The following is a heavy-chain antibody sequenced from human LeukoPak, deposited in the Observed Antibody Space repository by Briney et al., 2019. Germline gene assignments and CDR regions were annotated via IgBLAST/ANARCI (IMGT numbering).Heavy chain of an antibody. Sequence: PGGSLRLSCAASAFTFSSYAMSWVRQAPGKGLEWVANIKQDGSEKYYVDSVKGRFTISRDNAKNSLYLQMNSLRAEDTAVYYCARDLRFLEWLSIYYYYGMDVWGQGTTVTVSS. CDR1: AFTFSSYA. CDR2: IKQDGSEK. D-gene: IGHD3-3*01. V-gene: IGHV3-7*01. CDR3: ARDLRFLEWLSIYYYYGMDV. J-gene: IGHJ6*02.